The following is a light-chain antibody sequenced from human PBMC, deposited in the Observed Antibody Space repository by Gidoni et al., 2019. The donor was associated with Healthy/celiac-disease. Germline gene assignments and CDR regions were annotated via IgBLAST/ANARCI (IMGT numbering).Light chain of an antibody. CDR2: AAS. Sequence: DIQMTQSPPSLSASVGDRITISCRTSQTIGSSLNWYQQKPGKAPKVLIRAASSLQSGVPSRFSGSGSGTYFTLTISSLQPEDLGTYYCQQTYFAPPFTFXPXTKVEI. J-gene: IGKJ3*01. CDR1: QTIGSS. CDR3: QQTYFAPPFT. V-gene: IGKV1-39*01.